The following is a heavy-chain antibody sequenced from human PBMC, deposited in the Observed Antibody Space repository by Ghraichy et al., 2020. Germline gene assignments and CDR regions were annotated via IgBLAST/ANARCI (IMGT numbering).Heavy chain of an antibody. J-gene: IGHJ6*03. CDR1: GFTFSSYA. V-gene: IGHV3-23*01. CDR2: ISGSGGST. D-gene: IGHD3-10*01. CDR3: AKAVTMVRGLMTDYHYMDV. Sequence: GGSLRLSCAASGFTFSSYAMSWVRQAPGKGLEWVSAISGSGGSTYYADSVKGWSTISRDTSKNTLYLQMNSLRAEDTAVYYYAKAVTMVRGLMTDYHYMDVWGKGTTVTVSS.